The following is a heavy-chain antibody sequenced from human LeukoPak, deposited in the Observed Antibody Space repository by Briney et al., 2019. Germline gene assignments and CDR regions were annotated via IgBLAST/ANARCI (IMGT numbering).Heavy chain of an antibody. J-gene: IGHJ6*02. V-gene: IGHV4-59*12. Sequence: PSETLSLTCTVSGGSISSYYWSWIRQPPGKGLEWIGYIYYSGSTNYNPSLKSRVTMSVDTSKNQFSLKLSSVTAADTAVYYCARNGLEARQRRYYYGMDVWGQGTTVTVSS. CDR2: IYYSGST. D-gene: IGHD6-6*01. CDR3: ARNGLEARQRRYYYGMDV. CDR1: GGSISSYY.